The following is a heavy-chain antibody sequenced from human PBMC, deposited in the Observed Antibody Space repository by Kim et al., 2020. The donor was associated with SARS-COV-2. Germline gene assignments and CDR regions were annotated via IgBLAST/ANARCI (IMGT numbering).Heavy chain of an antibody. J-gene: IGHJ4*02. CDR3: ARSWGEYYYDSSGYLRHTTFDY. CDR1: GFTFSSYA. D-gene: IGHD3-22*01. CDR2: ISYDGSNK. Sequence: GGSLRLSCAASGFTFSSYAMHWVRQAPGKGLEWVAVISYDGSNKYYADSVKGRFTISRDNSKNTLYLQMNSLRAEDTAVYYCARSWGEYYYDSSGYLRHTTFDYWGQGTLVTVSS. V-gene: IGHV3-30*04.